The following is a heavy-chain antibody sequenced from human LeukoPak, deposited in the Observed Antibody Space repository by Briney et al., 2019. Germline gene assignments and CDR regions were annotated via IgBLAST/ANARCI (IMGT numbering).Heavy chain of an antibody. D-gene: IGHD4-23*01. Sequence: GGSLRLSCAASGFTFSSYEMNWVRQAPGKGLEWVSYISSSGTAIYYADSVKGRFTISRDNAKNSLYLQMNSLRAEDTAVYYCARESPSYGGNVFDHWGQGTLSPSPQ. V-gene: IGHV3-48*03. CDR2: ISSSGTAI. CDR1: GFTFSSYE. J-gene: IGHJ4*02. CDR3: ARESPSYGGNVFDH.